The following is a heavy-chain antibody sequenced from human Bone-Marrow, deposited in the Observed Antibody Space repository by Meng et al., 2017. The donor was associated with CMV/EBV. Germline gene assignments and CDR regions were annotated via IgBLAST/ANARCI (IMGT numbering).Heavy chain of an antibody. V-gene: IGHV1-69*13. Sequence: HVERVRSGAKVKRPGASVKVSCKASGGTFSSYAISWVRQAPGQGLEWMGGIIPIFGTANYAQKFQGRVTITADESTSTAYMELSSLRSEDTAVYYCASWAGNTFDYWGQGTLVTVSS. D-gene: IGHD2/OR15-2a*01. CDR2: IIPIFGTA. CDR1: GGTFSSYA. CDR3: ASWAGNTFDY. J-gene: IGHJ4*02.